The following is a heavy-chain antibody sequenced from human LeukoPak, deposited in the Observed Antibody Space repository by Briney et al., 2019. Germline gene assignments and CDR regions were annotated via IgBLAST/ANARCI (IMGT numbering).Heavy chain of an antibody. J-gene: IGHJ4*02. CDR2: IGCSGGST. D-gene: IGHD3-22*01. Sequence: PRRSLRLSFAAAGVTFSSYAMNWVRQAPGKGLEWVSGIGCSGGSTYYADSVKGRFTISRDNSKNTLYLQMNSLRAEDTAVYHCAKGKSYYYDSSGYFDYWGQGTLVTVSS. CDR3: AKGKSYYYDSSGYFDY. V-gene: IGHV3-23*01. CDR1: GVTFSSYA.